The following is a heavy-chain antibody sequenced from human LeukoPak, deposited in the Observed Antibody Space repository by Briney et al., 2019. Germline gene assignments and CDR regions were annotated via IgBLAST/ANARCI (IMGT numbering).Heavy chain of an antibody. CDR1: GGTFSSYA. CDR2: IIPILGIA. D-gene: IGHD4-17*01. J-gene: IGHJ5*02. CDR3: ARAXEAVTXXXFDP. V-gene: IGHV1-69*04. Sequence: SVKVSCKASGGTFSSYAISWVRQAPGQGLEWMGRIIPILGIANYAQKFQGRVTITADKSTSTAYMELSSLRSEDTAVYYCARAXEAVTXXXFDPWGQGTLVTVSS.